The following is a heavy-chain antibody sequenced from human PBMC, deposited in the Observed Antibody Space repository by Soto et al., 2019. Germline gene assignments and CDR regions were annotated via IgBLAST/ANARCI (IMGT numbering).Heavy chain of an antibody. CDR1: GFTFSYYA. D-gene: IGHD6-25*01. CDR2: FSGSGGGT. V-gene: IGHV3-23*01. Sequence: LRLSCAASGFTFSYYAMSWVRQAPGKGLEWVSTFSGSGGGTYYADSVKGRFTISRDNSKNTLYLQMNSLRAEDTAVYYCAKASTRGYGSDWFDPWGQGTLVTVSS. J-gene: IGHJ5*02. CDR3: AKASTRGYGSDWFDP.